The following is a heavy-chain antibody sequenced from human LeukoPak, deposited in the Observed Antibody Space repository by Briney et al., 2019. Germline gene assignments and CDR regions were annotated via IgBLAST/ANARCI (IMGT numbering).Heavy chain of an antibody. CDR2: VSTDGRTT. J-gene: IGHJ4*02. Sequence: GGSLRLSCAASGFTFSSYWIHWVRQAPGKGLVWVSRVSTDGRTTSYADSVRGRFTISRDNGKNTVYLQMNSLRAEDTAVYYCARDRTTVTVFDYWGQGALVTVSS. V-gene: IGHV3-74*01. D-gene: IGHD4-17*01. CDR3: ARDRTTVTVFDY. CDR1: GFTFSSYW.